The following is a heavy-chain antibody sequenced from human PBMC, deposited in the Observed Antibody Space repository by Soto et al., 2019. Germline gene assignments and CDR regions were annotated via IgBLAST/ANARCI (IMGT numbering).Heavy chain of an antibody. CDR2: IYHSGST. V-gene: IGHV4-30-2*01. J-gene: IGHJ5*02. Sequence: QLQLQESGSGLVKPSQTLSLTCAVSGGSISSGGYSWSWIRQPPGKGLEWIGYIYHSGSTYYNPSLKSRVPISVDRSKNQFSLKLSSVTAADTAVYYCARGLDYGDYGGWFDPWGQGTLVTVSS. CDR3: ARGLDYGDYGGWFDP. D-gene: IGHD4-17*01. CDR1: GGSISSGGYS.